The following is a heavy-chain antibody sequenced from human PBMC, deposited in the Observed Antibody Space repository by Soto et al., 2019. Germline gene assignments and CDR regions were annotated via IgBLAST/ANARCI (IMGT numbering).Heavy chain of an antibody. CDR2: ISPIFGTA. CDR1: GGTFSSYA. J-gene: IGHJ4*02. D-gene: IGHD2-15*01. CDR3: AREKCSGGSCSFDH. Sequence: QVQLVQSGAEVKKPGSSVKVSCKASGGTFSSYAISCVRQAPGQGLEWRGGISPIFGTANYAQKIQGRVTITEDESTSTAYREGSSLRSEATAVYYCAREKCSGGSCSFDHWGQGTMVTVSS. V-gene: IGHV1-69*12.